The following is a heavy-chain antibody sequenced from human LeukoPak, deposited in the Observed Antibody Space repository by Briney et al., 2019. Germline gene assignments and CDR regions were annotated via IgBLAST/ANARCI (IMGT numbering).Heavy chain of an antibody. V-gene: IGHV4-59*02. CDR3: ARGSGWYPH. CDR1: GGSVGSNY. Sequence: SETLSLTCSVSGGSVGSNYWSWVRQPPGKGLEWIGYISYSADTKYTPSLKSRLSMSVDTSKNQCSLMLTSVTAADTAVYYCARGSGWYPHWGQGTLVTVSS. J-gene: IGHJ1*01. D-gene: IGHD6-19*01. CDR2: ISYSADT.